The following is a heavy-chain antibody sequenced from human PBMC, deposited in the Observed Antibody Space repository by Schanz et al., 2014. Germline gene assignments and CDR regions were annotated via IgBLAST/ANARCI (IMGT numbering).Heavy chain of an antibody. V-gene: IGHV3-15*01. CDR2: IKGKTDGGTA. CDR3: TRGSRDCAFDF. J-gene: IGHJ4*02. Sequence: EVQLVESGGGLVKPGGSLRLSCATSGLTFTSAWMSWVRQGPGKGLEWVRRIKGKTDGGTADYAANIKSRCTISRDDSENTLFLQMNSLKTEDTAVYYCTRGSRDCAFDFWGQGTLVTVSS. D-gene: IGHD2-2*01. CDR1: GLTFTSAW.